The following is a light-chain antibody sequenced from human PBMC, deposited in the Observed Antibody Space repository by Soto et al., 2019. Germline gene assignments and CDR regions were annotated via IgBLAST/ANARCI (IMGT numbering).Light chain of an antibody. J-gene: IGKJ4*01. Sequence: DIQLTQSPSFLSASEGDTVTITCRASQGISSYLAWYQQKPGKAPKLLIYAASTLQSGVPSRFSGSGSGTELTLTISSLQPEDFATYYCQQLHSYPLTFGGGSKVEIK. CDR2: AAS. CDR3: QQLHSYPLT. CDR1: QGISSY. V-gene: IGKV1-9*01.